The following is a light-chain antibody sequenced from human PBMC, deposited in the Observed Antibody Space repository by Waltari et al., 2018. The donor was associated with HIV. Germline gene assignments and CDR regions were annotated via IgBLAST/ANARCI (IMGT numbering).Light chain of an antibody. CDR2: LGS. V-gene: IGKV2-28*01. J-gene: IGKJ1*01. Sequence: DIVMTQSPLSLPVPPGEPASISCRSRQSLMHSIGYNYVDWYLQKPGQSPQVLIYLGSNRASGVPDRFSGSVSGTDFTLKISRVEPEDVGVYYCMQTLQTPWTFGQGTKVEIK. CDR1: QSLMHSIGYNY. CDR3: MQTLQTPWT.